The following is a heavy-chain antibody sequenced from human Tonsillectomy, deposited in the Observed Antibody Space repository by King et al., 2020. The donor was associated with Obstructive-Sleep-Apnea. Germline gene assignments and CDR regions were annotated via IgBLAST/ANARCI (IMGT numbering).Heavy chain of an antibody. CDR2: ISSNGNSI. V-gene: IGHV3-11*01. Sequence: VQLVESGGGLVKPGGSLRLSCAASGFTFSDYYMSWIRQAPGKGPEWVSYISSNGNSIYYGDSVKGRFTISRDNAKNSLYLHTNSLRAEDTAVYYCARDSGKTWFGELLRALDYWGQGTLVTVSS. CDR3: ARDSGKTWFGELLRALDY. D-gene: IGHD3-10*01. J-gene: IGHJ4*02. CDR1: GFTFSDYY.